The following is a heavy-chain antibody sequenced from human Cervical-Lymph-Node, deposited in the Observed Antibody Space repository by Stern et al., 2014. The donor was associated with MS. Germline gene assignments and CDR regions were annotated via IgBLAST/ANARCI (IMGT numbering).Heavy chain of an antibody. CDR2: INPKSGGP. D-gene: IGHD6-6*01. V-gene: IGHV1-2*02. Sequence: MQLVESGAEVEKPGASVKVSCKASGYIFTDYYLHWVRQAPGQGLEWMGRINPKSGGPSYAQSFQGRVTLPRDTSITTAYMDLSRLTSDDTAVYYCTRALRIADRPSPGGHWFDPWGQGTLVIVSS. J-gene: IGHJ5*02. CDR1: GYIFTDYY. CDR3: TRALRIADRPSPGGHWFDP.